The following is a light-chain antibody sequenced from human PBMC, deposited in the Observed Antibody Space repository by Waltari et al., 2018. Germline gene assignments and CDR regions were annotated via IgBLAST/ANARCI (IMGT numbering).Light chain of an antibody. V-gene: IGLV1-40*01. CDR3: QSYDTSLSVV. CDR2: GST. Sequence: QSVLTQPPSVSGAPGQRVTISCTGSGPNIGAGYDVHWYQQLPRAAPNLLIYGSTSRPLGVPARFFGSTSGTSASLAITGLQAEDEADYYCQSYDTSLSVVFGGGTKLTVL. J-gene: IGLJ3*02. CDR1: GPNIGAGYD.